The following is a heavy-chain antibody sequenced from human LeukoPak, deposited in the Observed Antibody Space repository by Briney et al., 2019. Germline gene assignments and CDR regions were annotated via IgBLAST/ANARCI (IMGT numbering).Heavy chain of an antibody. V-gene: IGHV4-38-2*01. CDR2: IYHSGST. J-gene: IGHJ5*02. Sequence: SETLSLTCAVSGYSISGGYYWGWIRQPPGKGLEWIGSIYHSGSTYYNPSLKSRVTISVATSKNQFSLKLSSVTAADTAVYYCARHGNYDPNWFDPWGQGTLVTVSS. CDR1: GYSISGGYY. CDR3: ARHGNYDPNWFDP. D-gene: IGHD3-3*01.